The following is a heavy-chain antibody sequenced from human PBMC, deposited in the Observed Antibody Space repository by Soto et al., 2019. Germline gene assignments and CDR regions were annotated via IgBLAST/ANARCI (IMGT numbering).Heavy chain of an antibody. Sequence: GGSLRLSCAASGYTFSSYAMSWVRQAPGKGLEWVSAISGSGGSTYYADSVKGRFTISRDNSKNTLYLQMDSLRAEDTAVYYCAKLAPDSSSWYYFGMDVWGQGTTVTVSS. CDR2: ISGSGGST. V-gene: IGHV3-23*01. D-gene: IGHD6-13*01. J-gene: IGHJ6*02. CDR1: GYTFSSYA. CDR3: AKLAPDSSSWYYFGMDV.